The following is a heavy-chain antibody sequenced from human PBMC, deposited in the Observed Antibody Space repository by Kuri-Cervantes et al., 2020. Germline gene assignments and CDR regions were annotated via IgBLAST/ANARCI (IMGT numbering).Heavy chain of an antibody. J-gene: IGHJ6*03. Sequence: SETLSLTCTVSGGSISSYYWSWIRQPPGKGLEWIGYMYYSGSTNYNPSLKSRVTISVDTSKNQFPLKLSSVTAADTAVYYCAAGGIAARYYYYYMDVWGKGTTVTVSS. CDR1: GGSISSYY. CDR2: MYYSGST. D-gene: IGHD6-6*01. V-gene: IGHV4-59*13. CDR3: AAGGIAARYYYYYMDV.